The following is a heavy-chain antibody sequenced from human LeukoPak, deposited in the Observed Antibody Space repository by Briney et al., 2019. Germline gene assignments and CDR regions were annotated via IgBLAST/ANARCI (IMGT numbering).Heavy chain of an antibody. CDR2: INSDGSWT. Sequence: AGGSLRLSCAASGNYWMHWVRQAPGKGLVWVSHINSDGSWTSYADSVKGRFTISKDNAKNTVYLQMNNLRAEDTAVYYCVSFYETYWGRGTPVTGSS. CDR3: VSFYETY. CDR1: GNYW. J-gene: IGHJ4*02. D-gene: IGHD2/OR15-2a*01. V-gene: IGHV3-74*01.